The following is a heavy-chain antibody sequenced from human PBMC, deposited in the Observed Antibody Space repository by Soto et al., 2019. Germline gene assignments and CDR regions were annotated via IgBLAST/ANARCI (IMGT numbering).Heavy chain of an antibody. V-gene: IGHV5-51*01. CDR1: GYSFTSYW. Sequence: GESLQISCKGSGYSFTSYWIGWVRQMPGKGLEWMGIIYPGDSDTRYSPSFQGQVTISADKSISTAYLQWSSLKASDTAMYYCATLGYCSSTSCYGLLNYWGQGTLVTVSS. CDR3: ATLGYCSSTSCYGLLNY. J-gene: IGHJ4*02. D-gene: IGHD2-2*01. CDR2: IYPGDSDT.